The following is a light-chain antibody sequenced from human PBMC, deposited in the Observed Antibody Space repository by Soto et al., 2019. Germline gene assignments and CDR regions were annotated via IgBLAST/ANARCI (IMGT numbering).Light chain of an antibody. CDR2: AAS. CDR3: QHLKSYPLT. CDR1: QGIISY. Sequence: DIQLTQSASLLSASVGNRVTITCRASQGIISYLAWYQQRPGKAPKLLIHAASTLQSGVPSRFSGSESGTEFTLTISSLQPEDFGSYYCQHLKSYPLTFGGGSKVDIK. V-gene: IGKV1-9*01. J-gene: IGKJ4*01.